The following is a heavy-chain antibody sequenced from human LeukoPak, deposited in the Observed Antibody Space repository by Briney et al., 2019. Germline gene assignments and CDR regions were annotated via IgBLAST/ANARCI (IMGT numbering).Heavy chain of an antibody. CDR2: IKQHGRAK. V-gene: IGHV3-7*01. D-gene: IGHD2-21*01. CDR1: GFTFSSYW. Sequence: GGSLRLSCAASGFTFSSYWMSWVRQAPGKGLEWVANIKQHGRAKDYVDSVKGRFTISRDTAKNSLYLQMNSLRAEDTAVYYWARIKSQGVVVRLLRSTYYFGYWGQGTLVTVSS. J-gene: IGHJ4*02. CDR3: ARIKSQGVVVRLLRSTYYFGY.